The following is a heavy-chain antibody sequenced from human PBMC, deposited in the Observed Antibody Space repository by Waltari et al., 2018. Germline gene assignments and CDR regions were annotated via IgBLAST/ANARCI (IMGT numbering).Heavy chain of an antibody. Sequence: QVQLQESGPGLVKPSETLSLTCTVSGGSISSHYWSWIRQPPGKGLEWIGYIYYNGSTNYNPALKSRVTISVDTSKNQFSRKLSSVTAADTAVYYCARAGWELLWWFDPWGQVTLVTVSS. V-gene: IGHV4-59*11. CDR3: ARAGWELLWWFDP. CDR2: IYYNGST. CDR1: GGSISSHY. J-gene: IGHJ5*02. D-gene: IGHD1-26*01.